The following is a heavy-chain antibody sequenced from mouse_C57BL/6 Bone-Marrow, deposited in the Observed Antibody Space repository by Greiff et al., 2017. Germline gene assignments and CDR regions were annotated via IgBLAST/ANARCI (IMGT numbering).Heavy chain of an antibody. CDR3: ARMGFYLFDY. J-gene: IGHJ2*01. D-gene: IGHD5-5*01. CDR1: GYTFTDYY. Sequence: VQLQQSGPELVKPGASVKISCKASGYTFTDYYMNWVKQSHGKSLEWIGDINPNNGGTSYNQKFKGKATLTVDKSSSTAYMALRSLTSEDSAVYYCARMGFYLFDYWGQGTTLTVSS. V-gene: IGHV1-26*01. CDR2: INPNNGGT.